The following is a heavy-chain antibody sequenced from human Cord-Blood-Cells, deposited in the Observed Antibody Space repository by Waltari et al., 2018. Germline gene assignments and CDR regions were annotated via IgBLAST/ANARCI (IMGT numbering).Heavy chain of an antibody. J-gene: IGHJ4*02. Sequence: QLQLQASGPVLVKPSETMSLTCTDSGGSTSSSRYFWGWLRQPPGKGLERIGSTYYSGSTYYNPSLKSRVTISVDTSKNQFSLKLSSVAAADTAVYYCARHLDRAAAGIDYWGQGTLVTVSS. V-gene: IGHV4-39*01. CDR1: GGSTSSSRYF. D-gene: IGHD6-13*01. CDR3: ARHLDRAAAGIDY. CDR2: TYYSGST.